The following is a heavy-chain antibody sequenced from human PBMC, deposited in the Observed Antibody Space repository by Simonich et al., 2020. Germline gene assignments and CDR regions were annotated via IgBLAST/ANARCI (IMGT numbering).Heavy chain of an antibody. CDR1: GFTFSSYS. CDR3: ARGHSSSFDY. CDR2: ISSRRSYI. V-gene: IGHV3-21*01. D-gene: IGHD6-6*01. Sequence: EVQLVESGGGLVKPGGSLRLSCAASGFTFSSYSMNWVRQAPGKGLEGVSSISSRRSYIYYADSVKGRFTISRDNAKNSLYLQMNSLRAEDTAVYYCARGHSSSFDYWGQGTLVTVSS. J-gene: IGHJ4*02.